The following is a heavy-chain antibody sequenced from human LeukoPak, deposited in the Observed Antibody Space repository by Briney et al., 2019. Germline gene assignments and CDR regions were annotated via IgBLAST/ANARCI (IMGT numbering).Heavy chain of an antibody. J-gene: IGHJ1*01. CDR3: TSWGDTTAEYFQR. V-gene: IGHV3-7*01. CDR2: INPDGRDT. CDR1: GFTFNRCW. D-gene: IGHD2-21*02. Sequence: GGSLRLSCVVSGFTFNRCWMNWVRQAPGKGLEWVAHINPDGRDTYYVDSVKGRFTISRDNAQNSMYLQMNSLRAEDTAVYYCTSWGDTTAEYFQRWGQGTLVTVSS.